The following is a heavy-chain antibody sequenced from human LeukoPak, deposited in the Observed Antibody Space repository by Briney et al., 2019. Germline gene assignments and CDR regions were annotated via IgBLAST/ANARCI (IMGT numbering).Heavy chain of an antibody. D-gene: IGHD1-26*01. Sequence: PGGSLRLSCAASGFTFSSYSMNWVRQAPGKGLEWVSYISSSSSTIYYADSVKGRFTISRDNAKNSLYLQMNSLRAEDTAVYYCARAWTSGSPVGYFDYWGQGTLVTVSS. CDR3: ARAWTSGSPVGYFDY. J-gene: IGHJ4*02. V-gene: IGHV3-48*04. CDR2: ISSSSSTI. CDR1: GFTFSSYS.